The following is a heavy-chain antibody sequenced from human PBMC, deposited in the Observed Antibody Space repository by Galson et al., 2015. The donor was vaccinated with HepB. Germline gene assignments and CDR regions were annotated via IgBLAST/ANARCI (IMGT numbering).Heavy chain of an antibody. CDR3: AKRATGGLGRSYYMDV. CDR2: ISWNSGDI. D-gene: IGHD3-10*01. J-gene: IGHJ6*03. Sequence: SLRLSCAASGFTFDDYAMHWVRQPPGKGLEWVSAISWNSGDIGYADSVRGRFTISRDNAKNSLYLQMNSLRDEDTALYYCAKRATGGLGRSYYMDVWGKGTTVTVSS. V-gene: IGHV3-9*01. CDR1: GFTFDDYA.